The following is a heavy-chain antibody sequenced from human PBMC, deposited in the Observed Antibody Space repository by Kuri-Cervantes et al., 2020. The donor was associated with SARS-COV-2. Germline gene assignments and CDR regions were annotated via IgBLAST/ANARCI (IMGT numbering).Heavy chain of an antibody. V-gene: IGHV5-51*01. D-gene: IGHD5-24*01. Sequence: KVSCKASGFSFSNFWIGWVRQVPGKGLEWMGIIYPGDSDTRYGPSFQGQVTISADKSISTAYLQWSSLKASDTAMYYCARRDRDGYAIDAFDIWGQGTMVTVSS. CDR3: ARRDRDGYAIDAFDI. J-gene: IGHJ3*02. CDR2: IYPGDSDT. CDR1: GFSFSNFW.